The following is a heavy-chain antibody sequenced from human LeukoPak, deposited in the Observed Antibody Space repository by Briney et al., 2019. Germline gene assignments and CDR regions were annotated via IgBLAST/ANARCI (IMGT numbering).Heavy chain of an antibody. CDR3: ASPIRGGRGHAFDI. V-gene: IGHV1-69*06. Sequence: SVKVSCKASGGTFSSYAISWVRQAPGQGLEWMGGIIPIFGTANYAQKFQGRVTITADKSTSTAYMELSSLRSEDTAVYYCASPIRGGRGHAFDIWGQGTMVTVSS. J-gene: IGHJ3*02. CDR1: GGTFSSYA. D-gene: IGHD4-23*01. CDR2: IIPIFGTA.